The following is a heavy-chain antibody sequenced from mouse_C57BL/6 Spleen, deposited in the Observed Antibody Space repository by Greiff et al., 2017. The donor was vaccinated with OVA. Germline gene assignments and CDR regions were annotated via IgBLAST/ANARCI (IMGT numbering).Heavy chain of an antibody. CDR1: GFTFSSYG. D-gene: IGHD2-2*01. V-gene: IGHV5-6*01. J-gene: IGHJ4*01. Sequence: EVQVVESGGDLVKPGGSLKLSCAASGFTFSSYGMSWVRPTPDKRLEWVATISSGGSYTYYPDSVKGRFTISRDKAKNTLYLQMSRLKSEDTAMYYCARRGGYDRNYYAMDYWGQGTSVTVSS. CDR2: ISSGGSYT. CDR3: ARRGGYDRNYYAMDY.